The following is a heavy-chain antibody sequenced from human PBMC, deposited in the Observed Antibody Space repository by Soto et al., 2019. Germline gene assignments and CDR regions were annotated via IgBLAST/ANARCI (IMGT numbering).Heavy chain of an antibody. CDR2: ISGSGGST. D-gene: IGHD6-19*01. J-gene: IGHJ4*02. V-gene: IGHV3-23*01. Sequence: EVQILESGGGLVQPGESLRLSCAASGFTFDSCAMSWVRQAPGKGLEWILGISGSGGSTYYADSVKGRFTISRDNSKNTVYLQMNSLRADDTGVYYCAKGKTSGWYYFDFWGQGTLVTVSS. CDR1: GFTFDSCA. CDR3: AKGKTSGWYYFDF.